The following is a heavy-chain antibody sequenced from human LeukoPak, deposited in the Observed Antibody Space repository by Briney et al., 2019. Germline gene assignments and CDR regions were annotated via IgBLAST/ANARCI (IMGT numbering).Heavy chain of an antibody. Sequence: GGSLRLSCAASGFTFSSYAMSWVRQAPGKGLEWVSAISGSGGSTYYADSVKGGFTISRDNSKNTLYLQMNSLRAEDTAVYYCVQDAAWVRYFLYWGQGTLVTVSS. D-gene: IGHD3-10*01. CDR2: ISGSGGST. J-gene: IGHJ4*02. CDR3: VQDAAWVRYFLY. CDR1: GFTFSSYA. V-gene: IGHV3-23*01.